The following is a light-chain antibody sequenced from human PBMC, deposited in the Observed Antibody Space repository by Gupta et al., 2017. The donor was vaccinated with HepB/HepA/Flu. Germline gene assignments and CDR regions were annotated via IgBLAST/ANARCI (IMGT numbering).Light chain of an antibody. CDR3: HQDGTSPWT. V-gene: IGKV3-20*01. CDR2: GAS. CDR1: QSVSNTY. Sequence: EIVLTQSPGTLSLSPGERATLSCRASQSVSNTYLTWYQQKPGQAPRLLIYGASSRATGIPDRFSGSGSGTDFTLTISRLEPIEFAVYYCHQDGTSPWTFGQGTKLEIK. J-gene: IGKJ2*02.